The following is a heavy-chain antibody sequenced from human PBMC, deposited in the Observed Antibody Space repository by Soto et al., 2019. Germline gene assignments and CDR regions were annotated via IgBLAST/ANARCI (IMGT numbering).Heavy chain of an antibody. V-gene: IGHV3-23*01. CDR3: AKRAVGGWFDR. D-gene: IGHD6-19*01. CDR1: GFSFTSYA. CDR2: SSGSGGST. J-gene: IGHJ5*02. Sequence: EVQLLESGGGLVQPGGSLRLSCAASGFSFTSYAMSWIRQAPGKGLEWLTASSGSGGSTYYADSVKDRFTISRDNSKRTLYLQMNSLRAEDTAVYYCAKRAVGGWFDRWGQGTLVTVSS.